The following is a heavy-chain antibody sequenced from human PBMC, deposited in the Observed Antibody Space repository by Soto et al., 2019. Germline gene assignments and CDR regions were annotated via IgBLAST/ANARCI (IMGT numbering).Heavy chain of an antibody. D-gene: IGHD3-10*02. CDR1: GDTFSSYA. J-gene: IGHJ6*02. V-gene: IGHV1-69*13. Sequence: SVKVSCKASGDTFSSYAISWVRQAPGKGLEWMGKIIPTFGRTNYAQKFQGRLTISADDSTSTAYMELSSLLSEDTAVYYCARDQLSSFAMDVWGQGTTVTVSS. CDR3: ARDQLSSFAMDV. CDR2: IIPTFGRT.